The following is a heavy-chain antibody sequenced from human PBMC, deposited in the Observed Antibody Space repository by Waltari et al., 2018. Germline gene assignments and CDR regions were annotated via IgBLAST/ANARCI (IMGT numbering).Heavy chain of an antibody. CDR3: ARDRGYYDSSGYYNAFDI. V-gene: IGHV1-69*05. J-gene: IGHJ3*02. D-gene: IGHD3-22*01. CDR1: GGTFSSYA. CDR2: IIPIFGTA. Sequence: QVQLVQSGAEVKKPGSSVKVSCKASGGTFSSYAISWVRQAPGQGLEWMGGIIPIFGTANYAQKFQGRVTITTDESTSTAYMELSSLRSEDTAVYYCARDRGYYDSSGYYNAFDIWGQGTMVTVSS.